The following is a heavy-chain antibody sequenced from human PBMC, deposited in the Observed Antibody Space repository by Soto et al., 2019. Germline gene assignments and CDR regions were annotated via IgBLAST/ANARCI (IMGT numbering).Heavy chain of an antibody. J-gene: IGHJ6*02. CDR3: ARGVESIEAASTMVVYYYFYGMDV. Sequence: PXETLSLPCAVYGGAFRVYYSSWIRQPPGKGLNWIGSINQGVLINYNPSLKSRVTISVDTAKIQISLKLSPVTAADTAGYYCARGVESIEAASTMVVYYYFYGMDVWGQGTTVTVSS. D-gene: IGHD6-13*01. V-gene: IGHV4-34*01. CDR2: INQGVLI. CDR1: GGAFRVYY.